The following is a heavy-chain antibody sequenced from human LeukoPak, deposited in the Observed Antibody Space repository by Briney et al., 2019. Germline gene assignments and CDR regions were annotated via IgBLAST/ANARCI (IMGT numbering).Heavy chain of an antibody. V-gene: IGHV5-51*01. J-gene: IGHJ4*02. D-gene: IGHD5-12*01. Sequence: NAGESLKISCKGSGHSFTSYWIGWVRQMPGKGLEWMGIIYPGDSDTRYSPSFQGQVTISADKSISTAYLQWSSLKASDTAMYYCARLESGYSGYDGTYFDYWGQGTLVTVSS. CDR3: ARLESGYSGYDGTYFDY. CDR1: GHSFTSYW. CDR2: IYPGDSDT.